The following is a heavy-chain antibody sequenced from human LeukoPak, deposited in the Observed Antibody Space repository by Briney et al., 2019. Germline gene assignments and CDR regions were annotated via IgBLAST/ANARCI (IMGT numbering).Heavy chain of an antibody. CDR3: ARGVDLRYFDY. V-gene: IGHV1-69*04. CDR1: GGTFSSDA. Sequence: SVKVSCKASGGTFSSDAISWVRHAPGQGLAWMGRIIPVIHVADYAQNFQGRVTITADKSTSTAYMELSSLRSEDTAVYYYARGVDLRYFDYWGQGTLVTVTS. D-gene: IGHD3-3*01. CDR2: IIPVIHVA. J-gene: IGHJ4*02.